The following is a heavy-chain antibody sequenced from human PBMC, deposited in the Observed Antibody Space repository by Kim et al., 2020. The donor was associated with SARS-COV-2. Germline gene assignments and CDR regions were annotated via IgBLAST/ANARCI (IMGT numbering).Heavy chain of an antibody. CDR3: ATGAVVAATEFDY. J-gene: IGHJ4*02. D-gene: IGHD2-15*01. V-gene: IGHV1-24*01. Sequence: YAQKFQGRVTMTEDTSTDTAYMELSSLRSEDTAVYYCATGAVVAATEFDYWGQGTLVTVSS.